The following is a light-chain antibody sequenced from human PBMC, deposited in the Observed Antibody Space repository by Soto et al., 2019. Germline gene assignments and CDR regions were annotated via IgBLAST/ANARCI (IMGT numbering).Light chain of an antibody. Sequence: SALTRPSSWSGSPGQSITISCTGTSSDVGRYNIVSWYQQHPGKAPKLMIYEGSKRPSGVSNRFSGSKSGNTASLTISGLQAEDEADYYCCSYAGSSTYVFGTGTKVTVL. CDR2: EGS. CDR3: CSYAGSSTYV. J-gene: IGLJ1*01. CDR1: SSDVGRYNI. V-gene: IGLV2-23*01.